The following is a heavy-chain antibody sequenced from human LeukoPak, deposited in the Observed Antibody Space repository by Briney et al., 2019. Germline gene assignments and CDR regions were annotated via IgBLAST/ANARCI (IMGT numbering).Heavy chain of an antibody. CDR3: AREFRHQPY. V-gene: IGHV1-8*01. Sequence: ASVNVSCKASGNTYTRYDVNWVRQATGQGVEWMGYMNTSSGKTGYAQNYQGRLTMTWDTSISTDYMELSSLRSEDTAVYYCAREFRHQPYWGQGTLVTVSS. D-gene: IGHD2-2*01. J-gene: IGHJ4*02. CDR1: GNTYTRYD. CDR2: MNTSSGKT.